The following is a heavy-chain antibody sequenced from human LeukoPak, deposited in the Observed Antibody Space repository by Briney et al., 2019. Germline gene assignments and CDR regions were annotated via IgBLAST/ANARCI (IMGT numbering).Heavy chain of an antibody. V-gene: IGHV1-46*01. Sequence: ASEKLSCKASGYTFTSYYMHWVRQAPGQGLEWMGIINPSGGSTSYDKTFQGRVTMTRDTSTSTVYMELSSLRSEDTAVYYCAREAGTVPFDYWGQGTLVTVSS. J-gene: IGHJ4*02. CDR1: GYTFTSYY. D-gene: IGHD1-7*01. CDR3: AREAGTVPFDY. CDR2: INPSGGST.